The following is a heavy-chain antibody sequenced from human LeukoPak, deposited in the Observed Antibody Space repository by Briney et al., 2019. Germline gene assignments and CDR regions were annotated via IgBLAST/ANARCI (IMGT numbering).Heavy chain of an antibody. V-gene: IGHV3-23*01. CDR3: ANTHCDSSPIVWNF. CDR2: LSDAGIRI. D-gene: IGHD6-6*01. J-gene: IGHJ4*02. Sequence: GGSLRLSCIASGFTFSNYGMSWVRQAPGKGLEWVSGLSDAGIRIFYSDSVRGRLTVSRDNSKNTLYLQMDSLRAEDTAVYYCANTHCDSSPIVWNFWGQGTLVTVSS. CDR1: GFTFSNYG.